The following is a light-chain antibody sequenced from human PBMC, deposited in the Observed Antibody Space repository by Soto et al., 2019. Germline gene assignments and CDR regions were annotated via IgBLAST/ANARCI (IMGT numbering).Light chain of an antibody. Sequence: QSALTQPASVSGSPGQSITISCTGTSNDVGGYKYVSWYQHHPGKAPKLMIYEVSNRPSGVSNRFSGSKSGNMASLTISGFQAEDEADYYCSSYTSSSTRPVVFGGGTKLTVL. J-gene: IGLJ2*01. CDR3: SSYTSSSTRPVV. V-gene: IGLV2-14*01. CDR2: EVS. CDR1: SNDVGGYKY.